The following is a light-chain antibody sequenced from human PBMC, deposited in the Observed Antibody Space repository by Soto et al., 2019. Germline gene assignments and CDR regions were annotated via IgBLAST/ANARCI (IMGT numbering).Light chain of an antibody. CDR2: DAA. Sequence: EIVLTQSPATLSLSPGERATLSCRASQSVDNYLAWYQQKSGQAPRLLIYDAANRATGFPARFSGSGSGTDFTLTISTLEPVDFAVYYCHQRSNWPYTFGQGTKLEIK. J-gene: IGKJ2*01. V-gene: IGKV3-11*01. CDR1: QSVDNY. CDR3: HQRSNWPYT.